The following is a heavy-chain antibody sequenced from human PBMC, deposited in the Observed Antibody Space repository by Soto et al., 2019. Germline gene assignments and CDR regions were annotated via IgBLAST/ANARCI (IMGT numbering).Heavy chain of an antibody. Sequence: PGEALKVSCKGSGYSFTSYLIGWVRQMPGKGLGWMGIIYPGDSDTRYSPSFQGQVTISADKSISTAYLQWSSLKASDTAMYYCARLRYSYGHDAFDIWGQGTMVTVSS. J-gene: IGHJ3*02. CDR3: ARLRYSYGHDAFDI. D-gene: IGHD5-18*01. CDR2: IYPGDSDT. V-gene: IGHV5-51*01. CDR1: GYSFTSYL.